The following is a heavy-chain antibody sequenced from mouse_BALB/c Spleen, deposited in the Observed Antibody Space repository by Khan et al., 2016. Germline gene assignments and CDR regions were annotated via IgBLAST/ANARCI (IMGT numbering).Heavy chain of an antibody. D-gene: IGHD2-10*02. J-gene: IGHJ2*01. CDR1: GYSITSDYA. CDR2: ISYSGNT. CDR3: ARVYGGDFDY. Sequence: EVKLLESGPGLVKPSQSLSLTCTVTGYSITSDYAWNWIRQFPGNKLEWMGFISYSGNTKYNPSLKSRISMTRDTSKNKFFLQLNSVTPEDTARYYCARVYGGDFDYWGQGTTLIVSS. V-gene: IGHV3-2*02.